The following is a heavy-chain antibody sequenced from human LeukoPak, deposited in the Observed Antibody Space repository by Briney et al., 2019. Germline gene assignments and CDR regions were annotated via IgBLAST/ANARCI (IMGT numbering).Heavy chain of an antibody. CDR3: ARDPPPSLAAADDY. CDR1: GYTFTCYY. J-gene: IGHJ4*02. D-gene: IGHD6-13*01. Sequence: ASVKVSCKASGYTFTCYYMHWVRQAPGQGLEWMGRINPNSGGTNYAQKFQGRVTMTRDTSISTAYMELSRLRSDDTAVYYCARDPPPSLAAADDYWGQGTLVTVSS. CDR2: INPNSGGT. V-gene: IGHV1-2*06.